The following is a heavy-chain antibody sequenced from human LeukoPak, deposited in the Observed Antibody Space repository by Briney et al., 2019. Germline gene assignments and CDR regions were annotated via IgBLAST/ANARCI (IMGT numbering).Heavy chain of an antibody. V-gene: IGHV1-46*01. CDR3: AREGNEYDILTGYYKVHNFDY. Sequence: ASVKVSCKASGYTFTSYYMHWVRQAPGQGLEWMGLINPSGGSTSYAQKFQGRVTMTRDTSTSTVYMELSSLRSEDTAVYYCAREGNEYDILTGYYKVHNFDYWGQGTLVTVSS. CDR2: INPSGGST. CDR1: GYTFTSYY. J-gene: IGHJ4*02. D-gene: IGHD3-9*01.